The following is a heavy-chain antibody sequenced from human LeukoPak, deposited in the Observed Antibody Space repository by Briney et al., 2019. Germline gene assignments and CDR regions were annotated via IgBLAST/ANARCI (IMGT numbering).Heavy chain of an antibody. D-gene: IGHD2-15*01. CDR3: AKSGLNRFDY. CDR1: GFNFSIND. J-gene: IGHJ4*02. V-gene: IGHV3-23*01. CDR2: ISGSGSRT. Sequence: GGSLRLSCEVPGFNFSINDMSWIRQAPGKALQWVSGISGSGSRTYYADSVRGRFTISRDDSRTTLYLQMNSLRAEDTAVYYCAKSGLNRFDYWGQGTLVTVSS.